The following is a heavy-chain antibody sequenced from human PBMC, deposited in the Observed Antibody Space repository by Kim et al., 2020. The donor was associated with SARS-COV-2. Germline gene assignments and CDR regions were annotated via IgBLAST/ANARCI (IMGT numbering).Heavy chain of an antibody. V-gene: IGHV4-31*03. CDR2: IYYSGST. CDR1: GGSISSGGYY. D-gene: IGHD2-2*01. Sequence: SETLSLTCTVSGGSISSGGYYWSWIRQHPGKGLEWIGYIYYSGSTYYNPSLKSRVTISVDTSKNQFSLKLSSVTAADTAVYYCARESSTVKFDYWGQGTLVTVSS. J-gene: IGHJ4*02. CDR3: ARESSTVKFDY.